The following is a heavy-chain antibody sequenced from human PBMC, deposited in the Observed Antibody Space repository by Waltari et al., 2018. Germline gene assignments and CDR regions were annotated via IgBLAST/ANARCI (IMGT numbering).Heavy chain of an antibody. CDR2: IIPIFGTA. CDR3: ARAMGYCSGGSCYSSDAFDI. D-gene: IGHD2-15*01. V-gene: IGHV1-69*05. Sequence: QVQLVQSGAEVKKPGSSGKVSCKASGGTFSSYAISWVRQAPGQGLEWMGGIIPIFGTANYAQKFQGRVTITTDESTSTAYMELSSLRSEDTAVYYCARAMGYCSGGSCYSSDAFDIWGQGTMVTVSS. CDR1: GGTFSSYA. J-gene: IGHJ3*02.